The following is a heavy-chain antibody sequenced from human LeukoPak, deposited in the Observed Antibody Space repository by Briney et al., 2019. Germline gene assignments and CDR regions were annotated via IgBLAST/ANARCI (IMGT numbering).Heavy chain of an antibody. V-gene: IGHV4-39*07. D-gene: IGHD3-22*01. CDR1: GGSISSSSYY. Sequence: SETLSLTCTVSGGSISSSSYYWGWIRQPPGKGLEWIGSFYTSGSTNYNPSLKSRVTMSVDTSKNQFSLKLSSVTAADTAVYYCARVGTYDSSGYYFGNYFDYWGQGTLVTVSS. J-gene: IGHJ4*02. CDR3: ARVGTYDSSGYYFGNYFDY. CDR2: FYTSGST.